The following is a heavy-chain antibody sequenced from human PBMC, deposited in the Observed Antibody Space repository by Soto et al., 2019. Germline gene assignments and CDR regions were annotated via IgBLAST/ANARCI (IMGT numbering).Heavy chain of an antibody. V-gene: IGHV4-34*01. CDR3: ARGDLTSRDY. Sequence: SETLSLTCAVYGGSFSGYYWSWIRQPPGKGLEWIGEINHSGTTNYNPSLKSRVTISVDTSKNQFSLKLSSVPAADPAMYYCARGDLTSRDYWGQGTPVTVSS. D-gene: IGHD3-3*01. CDR1: GGSFSGYY. J-gene: IGHJ4*02. CDR2: INHSGTT.